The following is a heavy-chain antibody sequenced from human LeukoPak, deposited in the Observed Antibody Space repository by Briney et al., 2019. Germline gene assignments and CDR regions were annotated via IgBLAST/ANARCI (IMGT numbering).Heavy chain of an antibody. Sequence: ASVKVSCKTSGYTFTSYYLHWVRQAPGQGLEWMGIINPSGGSTTYPQKFQGRVTMTRDPSTSTVYMELSSLRSEDTAVYYCAVAYCGGDCYYYYAMDVWGQGTLVTVSS. J-gene: IGHJ6*02. CDR1: GYTFTSYY. V-gene: IGHV1-46*03. CDR2: INPSGGST. CDR3: AVAYCGGDCYYYYAMDV. D-gene: IGHD2-21*02.